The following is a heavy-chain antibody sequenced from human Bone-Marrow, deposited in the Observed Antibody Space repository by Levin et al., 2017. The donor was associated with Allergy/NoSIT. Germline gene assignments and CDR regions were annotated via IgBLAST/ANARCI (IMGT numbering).Heavy chain of an antibody. CDR1: GGTFSSYA. Sequence: KISCKASGGTFSSYAISWVRQAPGQGLEWMGGIIPIFGTANYAQKFQGRVTITADESTSTAYMELSSLRSEDTAVYYCASPDHGDYRREFSWWGQGTLVTVSS. CDR2: IIPIFGTA. V-gene: IGHV1-69*01. D-gene: IGHD4-17*01. CDR3: ASPDHGDYRREFSW. J-gene: IGHJ4*02.